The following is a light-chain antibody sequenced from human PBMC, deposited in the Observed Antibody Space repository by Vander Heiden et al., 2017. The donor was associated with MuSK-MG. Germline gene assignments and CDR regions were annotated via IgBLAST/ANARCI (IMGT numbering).Light chain of an antibody. CDR2: WAS. CDR3: QQDDSAPRT. CDR1: QSVSWSSVNKNS. J-gene: IGKJ2*01. V-gene: IGKV4-1*01. Sequence: DIVMTQSPDSLAVSLGERATIKCKSSQSVSWSSVNKNSLAWYQHKPGQPPKLLLYWASTRESGVPHRFSGSGSETDCTLTINSLQAEDVAVYYCQQDDSAPRTFGQGTKVDIK.